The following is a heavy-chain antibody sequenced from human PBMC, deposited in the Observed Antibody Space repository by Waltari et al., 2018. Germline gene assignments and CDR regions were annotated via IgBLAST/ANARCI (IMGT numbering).Heavy chain of an antibody. CDR3: ARGWELLHDAFDI. V-gene: IGHV3-21*01. J-gene: IGHJ3*02. CDR2: IRSSSSYI. D-gene: IGHD1-26*01. CDR1: GFTFSSYS. Sequence: EVQLVESGGGLVKPGGSLRLSCAASGFTFSSYSMNWVRQAPGKGLEWVSSIRSSSSYIYYADSVKGRFTISRDNAKNSLYLQMNSLRAEDTAVYYCARGWELLHDAFDIWGQGTMVTVSS.